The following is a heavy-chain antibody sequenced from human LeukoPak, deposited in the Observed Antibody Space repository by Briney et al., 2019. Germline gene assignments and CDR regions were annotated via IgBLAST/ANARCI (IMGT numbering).Heavy chain of an antibody. D-gene: IGHD6-13*01. Sequence: GGSLRLSCAASGFTFSSYWMHWVCQAPGKGLVWVSRINSDGSSTSYADSVKGRFTISRDNAKNTLYLQMNSLRAEDTAVYYCARVPSSSWSYYYYYYMDVWGKGTTVTVSS. CDR2: INSDGSST. CDR3: ARVPSSSWSYYYYYYMDV. CDR1: GFTFSSYW. J-gene: IGHJ6*03. V-gene: IGHV3-74*01.